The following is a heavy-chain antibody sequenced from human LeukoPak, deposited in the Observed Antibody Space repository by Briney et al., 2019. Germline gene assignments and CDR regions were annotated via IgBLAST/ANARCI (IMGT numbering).Heavy chain of an antibody. CDR1: GFTFSSYA. J-gene: IGHJ4*02. Sequence: GGSLRLSCAASGFTFSSYAMSWVRQAPGKALEWVSAINTGGGGTYYADSVKGRFTISRDNAKNTLYLQMNSLRVDDTAVYYCARDPGDTTLVYDYWGQGTLVTVSS. D-gene: IGHD1-1*01. CDR2: INTGGGGT. V-gene: IGHV3-23*01. CDR3: ARDPGDTTLVYDY.